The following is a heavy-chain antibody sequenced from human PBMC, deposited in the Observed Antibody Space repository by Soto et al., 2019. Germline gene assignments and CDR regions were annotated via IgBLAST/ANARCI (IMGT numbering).Heavy chain of an antibody. V-gene: IGHV4-61*01. D-gene: IGHD3-9*01. CDR3: ARVPLTTYFDL. CDR1: GGSVSGGSYC. Sequence: QVQLQESGPGLVKPSETLSLTCTVSGGSVSGGSYCWSWIRQPPGKGLECIGYVYNSGSTTYNPSLQSRVTVSFHTSKNQCSLGLSSVAAADTAVYYCARVPLTTYFDLWGRCTLVTVSS. J-gene: IGHJ2*01. CDR2: VYNSGST.